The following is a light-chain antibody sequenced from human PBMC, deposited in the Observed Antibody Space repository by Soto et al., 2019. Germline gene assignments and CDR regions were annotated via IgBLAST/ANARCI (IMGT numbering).Light chain of an antibody. J-gene: IGLJ1*01. CDR3: SSYTSSSTYV. V-gene: IGLV2-14*01. Sequence: QSALTQPASVSGFPGQSITISCTGTSSDVGGYNYVSWYQQHPGKAPKLMIYEDSNRPSGVSNRFSGSKSGNTASLTISGLQAEDEADYYCSSYTSSSTYVFGTGTKVTVL. CDR2: EDS. CDR1: SSDVGGYNY.